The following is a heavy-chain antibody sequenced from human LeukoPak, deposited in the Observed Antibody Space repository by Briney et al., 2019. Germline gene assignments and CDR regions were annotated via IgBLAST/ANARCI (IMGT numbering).Heavy chain of an antibody. J-gene: IGHJ4*02. CDR1: GYSLTDLS. Sequence: ASVNLSCKVAGYSLTDLSLHWVRQAPGKGLERVGGFDPEDGETIYAQKFQGRVTMTENTSTDTAYMELSSLRSEDTAVYYCATVRITMVRGVIAAPFDYWGQGTLVTVSS. CDR2: FDPEDGET. D-gene: IGHD3-10*01. CDR3: ATVRITMVRGVIAAPFDY. V-gene: IGHV1-24*01.